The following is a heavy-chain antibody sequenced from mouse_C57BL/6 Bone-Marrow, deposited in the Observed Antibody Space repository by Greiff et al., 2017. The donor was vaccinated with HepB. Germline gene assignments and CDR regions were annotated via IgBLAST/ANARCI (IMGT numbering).Heavy chain of an antibody. Sequence: VQLQQPGAELVRPGSSVKLSCKASGYTFTSYWMHWVKQRPIQGLEWIGNIDPSDSETHYNQKFKDKATLTVDKSSSTAYMQLSSLTSEDSAVYYCARGATVVATSNFDVWGTGTTVTVSS. CDR1: GYTFTSYW. CDR2: IDPSDSET. V-gene: IGHV1-52*01. D-gene: IGHD1-1*01. CDR3: ARGATVVATSNFDV. J-gene: IGHJ1*03.